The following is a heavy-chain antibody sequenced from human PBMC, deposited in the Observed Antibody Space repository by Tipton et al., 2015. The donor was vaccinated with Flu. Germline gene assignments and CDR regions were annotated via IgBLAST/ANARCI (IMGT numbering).Heavy chain of an antibody. CDR2: IYTNANT. D-gene: IGHD4-11*01. CDR3: ARRDYSNYVSEPKNWFDP. V-gene: IGHV4-61*02. J-gene: IGHJ5*02. CDR1: GDSISRGSYY. Sequence: TLSLTRTVSGDSISRGSYYYNWIRQPAGEGLEWIGRIYTNANTNYKASLKSRVTISIDRSKNQFYLRLTSVTAADTAVYYCARRDYSNYVSEPKNWFDPWGQGALVTVSS.